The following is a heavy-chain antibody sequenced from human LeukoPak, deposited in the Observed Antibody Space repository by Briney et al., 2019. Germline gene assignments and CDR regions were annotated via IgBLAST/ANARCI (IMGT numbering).Heavy chain of an antibody. J-gene: IGHJ5*02. Sequence: GGSLRLSCAASGFTFSSYAMTWVRQAPGKGLEWVSATTGSGAGTYYADSVKGRFTISRDNSKNTLYLQMNSLRAEDTAVYYCAKFGRYCGGDCYSFDPWGQGTLVTVSS. D-gene: IGHD2-21*02. V-gene: IGHV3-23*01. CDR2: TTGSGAGT. CDR3: AKFGRYCGGDCYSFDP. CDR1: GFTFSSYA.